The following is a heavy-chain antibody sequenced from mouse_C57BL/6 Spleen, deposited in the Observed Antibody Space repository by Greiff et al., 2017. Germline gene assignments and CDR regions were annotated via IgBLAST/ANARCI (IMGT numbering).Heavy chain of an antibody. CDR1: GFTFSSYG. V-gene: IGHV5-6*01. CDR3: ARHESSGSFDY. D-gene: IGHD3-2*02. Sequence: EVHLVESGGDLVKPGGSLKLSCAASGFTFSSYGMSWVRQTPVKRLEWVGTISSAGSYTYYPHSVKGRVTFSRDNAKNTLYLQMSSLKSEDAAMYYCARHESSGSFDYWGQGTTLTVSS. CDR2: ISSAGSYT. J-gene: IGHJ2*01.